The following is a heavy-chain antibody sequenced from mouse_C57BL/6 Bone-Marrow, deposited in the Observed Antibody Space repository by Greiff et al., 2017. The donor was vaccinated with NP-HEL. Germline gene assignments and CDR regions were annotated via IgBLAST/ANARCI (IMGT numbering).Heavy chain of an antibody. D-gene: IGHD2-1*01. CDR1: GYTFTSYW. V-gene: IGHV1-61*01. CDR3: ARGEAYGNYPYAMDD. Sequence: QVQLQQPGAELVRPGSSVKLSCKASGYTFTSYWMDWVKQRPGQGLEWIGNIYTSDSETHYNQKFKDKATLTVDKSTRTADMQLSSLTSDDSAVYYCARGEAYGNYPYAMDDWGQGTSVTVSS. CDR2: IYTSDSET. J-gene: IGHJ4*01.